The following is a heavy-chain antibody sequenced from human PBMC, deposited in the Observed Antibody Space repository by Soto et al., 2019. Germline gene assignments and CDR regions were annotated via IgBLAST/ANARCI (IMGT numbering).Heavy chain of an antibody. CDR1: GFTVSSNY. CDR2: IYSGGST. V-gene: IGHV3-66*01. J-gene: IGHJ4*02. Sequence: EVQLVESGGGLVQPGGSLRLSCAASGFTVSSNYMSWVRQAPGQGLEWVSVIYSGGSTYYADSVKGRFTISRDNSKNTVYLQRNSLRAEDTAVYYCGSNEATVPNSDYFDYWGQGTLVTFSS. CDR3: GSNEATVPNSDYFDY. D-gene: IGHD4-17*01.